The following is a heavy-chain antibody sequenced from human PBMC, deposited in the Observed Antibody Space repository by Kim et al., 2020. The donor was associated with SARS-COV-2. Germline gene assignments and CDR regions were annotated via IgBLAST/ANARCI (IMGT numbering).Heavy chain of an antibody. V-gene: IGHV3-9*01. D-gene: IGHD1-26*01. Sequence: GGSLRLSCAASGFTFGDYAMHWVRQAPGKGLEWVSGISWNSGSIGYADSVKGRFTISRDNAKNSLYLQMNSLRAEDTALYYCAKAQKGSGSSPPGDYWGQGTLVTVSS. J-gene: IGHJ4*02. CDR1: GFTFGDYA. CDR2: ISWNSGSI. CDR3: AKAQKGSGSSPPGDY.